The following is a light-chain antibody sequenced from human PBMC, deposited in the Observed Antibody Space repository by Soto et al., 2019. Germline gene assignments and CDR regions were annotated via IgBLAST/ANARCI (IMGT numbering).Light chain of an antibody. V-gene: IGLV2-14*01. J-gene: IGLJ1*01. CDR1: SSDVGGYNY. Sequence: QSALTQPASVSGSPGQSSTISCTGTSSDVGGYNYVSWYQQHPGKAPKLMIYEVSNRPSGVSHRFSGSKSGNTASLTISGLQAEDEADYYCSSYTSSSTLVFGTGTKVDRP. CDR2: EVS. CDR3: SSYTSSSTLV.